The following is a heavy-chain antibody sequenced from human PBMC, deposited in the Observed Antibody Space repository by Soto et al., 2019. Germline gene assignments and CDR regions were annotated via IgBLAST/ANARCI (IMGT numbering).Heavy chain of an antibody. D-gene: IGHD3-22*01. V-gene: IGHV4-31*03. J-gene: IGHJ4*01. CDR2: IYFTGTT. Sequence: SETLSLTCTVSGHSLSSGGYYWSWIRQHPGKGLEWVGYIYFTGTTLYNPSLKSRLAISVDTSKNQFSLNLTSVTAADTAVYYCARGSSGYFPTLFWFWGQGTLVTVSS. CDR1: GHSLSSGGYY. CDR3: ARGSSGYFPTLFWF.